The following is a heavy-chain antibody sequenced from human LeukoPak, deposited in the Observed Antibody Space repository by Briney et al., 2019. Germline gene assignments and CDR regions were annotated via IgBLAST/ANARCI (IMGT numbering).Heavy chain of an antibody. D-gene: IGHD6-19*01. CDR1: GFTFNGSA. CDR2: IRSKANSYAT. CDR3: ARSGWYPNDSFDI. V-gene: IGHV3-73*01. Sequence: PGGSLRLSCAASGFTFNGSAMHWVRQASGKGLEWVGRIRSKANSYATAYAASVKGRFTISRDDSKNTAYLQTSSLRTEDTAVYYCARSGWYPNDSFDIWGQGTMVTVSS. J-gene: IGHJ3*02.